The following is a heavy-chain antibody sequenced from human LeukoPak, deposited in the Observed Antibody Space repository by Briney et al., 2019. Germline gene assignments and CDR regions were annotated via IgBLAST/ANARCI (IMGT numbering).Heavy chain of an antibody. D-gene: IGHD2-2*01. J-gene: IGHJ4*02. CDR2: ISISSSTI. CDR1: GFTFSSYS. Sequence: GGSLRLSCAASGFTFSSYSMNWDRQAPGKGLEWVSYISISSSTIYYADSVKGRFTISRDNAKNSLYLQMNSLRAEDTAVYYCARGNIGYCSSTICYEGDYWGQGTLVTVSS. CDR3: ARGNIGYCSSTICYEGDY. V-gene: IGHV3-48*01.